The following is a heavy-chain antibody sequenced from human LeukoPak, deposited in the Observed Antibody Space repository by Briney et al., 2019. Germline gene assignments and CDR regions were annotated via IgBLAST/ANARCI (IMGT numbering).Heavy chain of an antibody. D-gene: IGHD3-10*01. CDR3: ARQTGSGLFTLP. CDR2: VYYSGNT. J-gene: IGHJ4*02. V-gene: IGHV4-39*01. CDR1: GGSISSSSYY. Sequence: SETLSLTCTVSGGSISSSSYYWGWIRQPPGEGLEWIGSVYYSGNTYYNASLKSRVTISVDTSKNQFSLKLTSVTAADTAVYYCARQTGSGLFTLPGGQGTLVTVSS.